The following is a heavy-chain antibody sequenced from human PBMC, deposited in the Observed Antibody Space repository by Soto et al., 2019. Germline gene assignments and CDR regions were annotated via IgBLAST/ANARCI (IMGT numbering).Heavy chain of an antibody. V-gene: IGHV1-18*01. CDR2: ISAYNGNT. D-gene: IGHD6-19*01. CDR3: ARVVAVAGTSAFDI. CDR1: GYTFPSYG. Sequence: ASVPVSCKASGYTFPSYGIIWVRQANGQGLEWMGWISAYNGNTNYAQKLQGRVTITRDTSASTAYMELSSLRSEDTAVYYCARVVAVAGTSAFDIWGQGTMVTVSS. J-gene: IGHJ3*02.